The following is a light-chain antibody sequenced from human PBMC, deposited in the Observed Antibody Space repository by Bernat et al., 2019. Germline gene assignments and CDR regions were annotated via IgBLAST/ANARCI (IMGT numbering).Light chain of an antibody. CDR3: QSYDDSQQWR. CDR1: SGSVALKY. CDR2: EDK. J-gene: IGLJ2*01. Sequence: NFMLTQPHSVSVSPGKTVTISCTRSSGSVALKYVHWSQKRPGSSPTMGIYEDKQRPSGVPDRFSGSIDKSSNSATLTISGLKTDDEADYYCQSYDDSQQWRFGGGTKLTVL. V-gene: IGLV6-57*01.